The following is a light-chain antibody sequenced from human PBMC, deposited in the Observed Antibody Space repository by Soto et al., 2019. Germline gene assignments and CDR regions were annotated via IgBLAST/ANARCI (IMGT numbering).Light chain of an antibody. CDR2: RVS. V-gene: IGKV3-20*01. Sequence: EIVLTQSPGTLSLSPGDRATLSCRASQPFDTYLAWYQQKPGQAPRFLIYRVSTRATGIPDRFSGSGSGTDFTLTISRLEPEDFAVYFCHYYADSPGSFGPGTKVDIK. CDR3: HYYADSPGS. J-gene: IGKJ3*01. CDR1: QPFDTY.